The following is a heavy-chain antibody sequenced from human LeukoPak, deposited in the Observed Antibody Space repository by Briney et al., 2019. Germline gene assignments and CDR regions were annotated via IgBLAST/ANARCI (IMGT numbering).Heavy chain of an antibody. J-gene: IGHJ5*02. CDR2: ISAYNGNT. CDR3: ARQRCSGGSCDFDP. D-gene: IGHD2-15*01. V-gene: IGHV1-18*01. Sequence: ASVKVSCKASGYTFTSYGISWVRQAPGQGLEWMGWISAYNGNTNYAQKLQGRVTMTADTSTSTAYMELRSLRSDDTAVYYCARQRCSGGSCDFDPWGQGTLVTVSS. CDR1: GYTFTSYG.